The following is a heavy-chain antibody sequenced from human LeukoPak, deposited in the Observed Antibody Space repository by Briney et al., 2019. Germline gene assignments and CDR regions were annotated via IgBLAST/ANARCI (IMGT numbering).Heavy chain of an antibody. D-gene: IGHD5-18*01. CDR3: ARDRYSYRAYDY. J-gene: IGHJ4*02. V-gene: IGHV1-46*01. Sequence: ASVKVSCKASVYTFTSYYMHWVRQAPGQGLEWMGIINPSGGSTSYAQKFQGRVTMTRDTSTSTVYMELSSLRSEDTAVYYCARDRYSYRAYDYWGQGTLVTDPS. CDR1: VYTFTSYY. CDR2: INPSGGST.